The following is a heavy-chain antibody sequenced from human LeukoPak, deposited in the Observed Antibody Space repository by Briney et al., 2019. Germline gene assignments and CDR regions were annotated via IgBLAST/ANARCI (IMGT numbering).Heavy chain of an antibody. J-gene: IGHJ4*02. CDR1: GFTFSSYW. D-gene: IGHD5-12*01. Sequence: GGSLRLSCAPSGFTFSSYWMHWVRQAPGKGLVWVSRINSDGSSITYADSVKGRFTISRDNAKNTLYLQMNSLRVEDTAVYYCAREGRVSGYDFDCWGQGTLVTVSS. CDR3: AREGRVSGYDFDC. V-gene: IGHV3-74*03. CDR2: INSDGSSI.